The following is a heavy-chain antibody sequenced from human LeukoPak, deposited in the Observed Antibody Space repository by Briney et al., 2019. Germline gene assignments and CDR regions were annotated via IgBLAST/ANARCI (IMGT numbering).Heavy chain of an antibody. J-gene: IGHJ3*02. CDR3: ARSWYGDYGPSAFDI. V-gene: IGHV3-48*01. D-gene: IGHD4-17*01. CDR1: GFTFISDN. Sequence: GGSLRLSCVVTGFTFISDNMHWVRQAPGKGLEWISYISSSSSTMYYADSVKGRFTIFRDNAKNSLYLQMNSLRAEDTAVYYCARSWYGDYGPSAFDIWGQGTMVTVSS. CDR2: ISSSSSTM.